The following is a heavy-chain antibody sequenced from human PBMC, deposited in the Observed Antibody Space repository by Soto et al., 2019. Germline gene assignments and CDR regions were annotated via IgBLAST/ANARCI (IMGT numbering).Heavy chain of an antibody. D-gene: IGHD3-3*01. CDR2: ISGSGGST. CDR3: AKPLNSFGVVTPIDY. CDR1: GFTFSSYA. V-gene: IGHV3-23*01. J-gene: IGHJ4*02. Sequence: HPGGSLRLSCAASGFTFSSYAMSWVRQAPGKGLEWVSAISGSGGSTYYADSVKGRFTISRDNSKNTLYLQMNSLRAEDTAVYYCAKPLNSFGVVTPIDYWGQGTLVTVSS.